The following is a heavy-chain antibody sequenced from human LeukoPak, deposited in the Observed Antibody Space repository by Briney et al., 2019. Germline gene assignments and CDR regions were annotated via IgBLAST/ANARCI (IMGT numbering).Heavy chain of an antibody. V-gene: IGHV3-23*01. Sequence: GGSLRLSCAASGFTFNTYAMSWVRQAPGKGLEWVSGISASGGSTYYADSVKGRFTISRDNSKNTLYLQMNSLRAEDTAVYYCARDTVTTRGAFDIWGQGTMVTVSS. J-gene: IGHJ3*02. CDR2: ISASGGST. CDR1: GFTFNTYA. CDR3: ARDTVTTRGAFDI. D-gene: IGHD4-17*01.